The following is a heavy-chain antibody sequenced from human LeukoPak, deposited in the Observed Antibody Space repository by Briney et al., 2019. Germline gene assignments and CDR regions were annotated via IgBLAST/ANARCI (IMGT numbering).Heavy chain of an antibody. J-gene: IGHJ4*02. CDR2: IKSKTDGGAT. CDR3: TTESYYYDSGAIKYFDY. D-gene: IGHD3-22*01. CDR1: GFIFSIYW. V-gene: IGHV3-15*01. Sequence: PGGSLRLSCAASGFIFSIYWMSWVRQAPGKGLEWVGRIKSKTDGGATHYAAPVKGRFTISRDDSKNTLYLQMNSLKTEDTAVYYCTTESYYYDSGAIKYFDYWGQGTLVTVSS.